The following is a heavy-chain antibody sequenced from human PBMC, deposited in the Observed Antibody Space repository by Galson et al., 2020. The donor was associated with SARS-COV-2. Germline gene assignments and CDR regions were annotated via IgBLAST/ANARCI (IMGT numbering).Heavy chain of an antibody. CDR1: GGSITSNY. CDR3: ARHINYDTEGYQAAFDV. J-gene: IGHJ3*01. Sequence: TLSLTCTVSGGSITSNYWSWIRQPPGKGLEWIGYIYRSGRTNYNPSLNTRVIMSIDTSKSQFSLKLTSVTAADTAVYYCARHINYDTEGYQAAFDVWGQGAMVTVS. D-gene: IGHD3-22*01. CDR2: IYRSGRT. V-gene: IGHV4-59*08.